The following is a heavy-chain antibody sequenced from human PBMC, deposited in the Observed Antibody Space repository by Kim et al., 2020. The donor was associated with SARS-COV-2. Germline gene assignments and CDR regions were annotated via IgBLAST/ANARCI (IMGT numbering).Heavy chain of an antibody. CDR3: ATAERTDAEFDF. D-gene: IGHD1-1*01. CDR2: T. J-gene: IGHJ4*02. V-gene: IGHV1-3*01. Sequence: TRYARRLQRRVTITRDTSASTAYMELGSLRSEDLAVYFCATAERTDAEFDFWGQGTLVTVSS.